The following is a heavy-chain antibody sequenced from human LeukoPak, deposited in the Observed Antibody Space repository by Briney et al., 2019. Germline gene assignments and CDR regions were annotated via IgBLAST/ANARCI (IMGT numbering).Heavy chain of an antibody. V-gene: IGHV3-30*02. D-gene: IGHD4/OR15-4a*01. J-gene: IGHJ4*02. CDR3: AKDPYGGTYPSYCEY. Sequence: GGSLRLSCAASGFTFSSYGMYWVRQAPGKGLEWVAFLRYDGSTAFYGDSVKGRFTMSRDISKSTLFLQMNNLRPEDTAVYYWAKDPYGGTYPSYCEYWGQGTLVTVSS. CDR2: LRYDGSTA. CDR1: GFTFSSYG.